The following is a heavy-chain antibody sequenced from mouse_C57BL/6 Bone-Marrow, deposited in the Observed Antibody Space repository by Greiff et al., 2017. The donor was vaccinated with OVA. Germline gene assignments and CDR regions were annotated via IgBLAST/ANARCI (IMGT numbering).Heavy chain of an antibody. J-gene: IGHJ3*01. Sequence: QVHVKQSGAELVRPGTSVKVSCKASGYAFTNYLIEWVKQRPGQGLEWIGVINPGSGGTNYNEKFKGKATLTADKSSSTAYMQRSSLTSEDSAVYFCARSKYYGFAYWGQGTLVTVSA. CDR3: ARSKYYGFAY. V-gene: IGHV1-54*01. D-gene: IGHD1-1*01. CDR2: INPGSGGT. CDR1: GYAFTNYL.